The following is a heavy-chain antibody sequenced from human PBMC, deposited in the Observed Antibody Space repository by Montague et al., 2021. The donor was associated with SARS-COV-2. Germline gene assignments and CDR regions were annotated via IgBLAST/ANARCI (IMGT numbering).Heavy chain of an antibody. D-gene: IGHD3-3*01. J-gene: IGHJ6*02. CDR1: GGSISSYF. V-gene: IGHV4-59*01. Sequence: SETLSLTCTVSGGSISSYFWIWIRQPPGKGLEWIGSIYYSGTTNYSPSLKSRVTISVDTSKNQFSLKLSSVTAADTAVYYCARVVRYYDFWSGYTEYYYGMDVWGQGTTVTVSS. CDR3: ARVVRYYDFWSGYTEYYYGMDV. CDR2: IYYSGTT.